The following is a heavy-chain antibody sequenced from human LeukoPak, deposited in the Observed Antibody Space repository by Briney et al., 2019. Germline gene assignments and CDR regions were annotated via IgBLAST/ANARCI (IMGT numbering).Heavy chain of an antibody. Sequence: GGSQRLSCAGSDFSFITYAMSWVRQAPGKRLEWVSTITGRGDATYYADSVKGRFTISRDNSKNTLYLQMNSLRAEDTAVYYCAKVLRVRYDSSGYGVYWGQGTLVTVSS. J-gene: IGHJ4*02. CDR2: ITGRGDAT. CDR1: DFSFITYA. D-gene: IGHD3-22*01. V-gene: IGHV3-23*01. CDR3: AKVLRVRYDSSGYGVY.